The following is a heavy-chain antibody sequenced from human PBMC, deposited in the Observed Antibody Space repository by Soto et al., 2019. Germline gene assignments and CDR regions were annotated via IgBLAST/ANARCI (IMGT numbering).Heavy chain of an antibody. Sequence: GESLNTYCKGSGYIFTSYWIGLVREMAGKGVEWTGINYPGDSDIRYSPSFQGQVTISANKYIDTAYLQWSGPKASDTAMYCCARRGIAVAGIDYWGQGTLVTVSS. J-gene: IGHJ4*02. CDR3: ARRGIAVAGIDY. CDR1: GYIFTSYW. D-gene: IGHD6-19*01. V-gene: IGHV5-51*01. CDR2: NYPGDSDI.